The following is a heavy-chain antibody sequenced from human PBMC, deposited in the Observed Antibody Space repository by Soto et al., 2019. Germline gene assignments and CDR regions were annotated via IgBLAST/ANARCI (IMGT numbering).Heavy chain of an antibody. CDR1: GGSFSGYY. Sequence: SETLSLTCAVYGGSFSGYYWSLIRQPPGKGLGWIGEINHSGSTNYNPSLKSRVTISVDTSKNQFSLKLSSVTAADTAVYYCARGNTYYDFWSGYPIYYYGMDVWGQGTTVTVSS. CDR2: INHSGST. CDR3: ARGNTYYDFWSGYPIYYYGMDV. D-gene: IGHD3-3*01. J-gene: IGHJ6*02. V-gene: IGHV4-34*01.